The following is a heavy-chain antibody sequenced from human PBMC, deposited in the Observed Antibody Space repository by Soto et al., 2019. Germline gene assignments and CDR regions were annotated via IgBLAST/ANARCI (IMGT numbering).Heavy chain of an antibody. CDR1: GGSINSGNHY. CDR2: ISYRGST. Sequence: QVQLQESGPGLVKPSQTLSLTCTVSGGSINSGNHYWNWIRQHPGKGLEWIGYISYRGSTSYNPSLRSRVTISVDTSKNQFSLKLSSVTAADTAVFYCARLSITSNGGWFDPWGQGTLVTVSS. J-gene: IGHJ5*02. D-gene: IGHD1-20*01. CDR3: ARLSITSNGGWFDP. V-gene: IGHV4-31*03.